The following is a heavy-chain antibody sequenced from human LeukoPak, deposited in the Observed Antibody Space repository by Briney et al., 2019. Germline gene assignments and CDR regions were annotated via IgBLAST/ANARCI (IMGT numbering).Heavy chain of an antibody. D-gene: IGHD3-10*01. CDR3: ARVKLSQYYYGSGLRFDP. Sequence: PGGSLRLSCAASGFTFSSYAMSWIRQPPGKGLEWIGEINHSGSTNYNPSLKSRVTISVDTSKNQFSLKLSSVTAADTAVYYCARVKLSQYYYGSGLRFDPWGQGTLVTVSS. J-gene: IGHJ5*02. V-gene: IGHV4-34*01. CDR1: GFTFSSYA. CDR2: INHSGST.